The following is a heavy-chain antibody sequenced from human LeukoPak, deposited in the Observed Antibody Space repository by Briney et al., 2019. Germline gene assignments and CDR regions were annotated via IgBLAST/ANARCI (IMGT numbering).Heavy chain of an antibody. J-gene: IGHJ6*03. Sequence: SVKVSCKASGGTFSSYTISWVRQAPGQGLEWMGRIIPILGIANYAQKFQGRVTITADKSTSTAYMELSSLRYEDTAVYYCARGSRHVTIFGVPPEKYYYYMDVWGKRTTVTVSS. CDR1: GGTFSSYT. D-gene: IGHD3-3*01. V-gene: IGHV1-69*02. CDR3: ARGSRHVTIFGVPPEKYYYYMDV. CDR2: IIPILGIA.